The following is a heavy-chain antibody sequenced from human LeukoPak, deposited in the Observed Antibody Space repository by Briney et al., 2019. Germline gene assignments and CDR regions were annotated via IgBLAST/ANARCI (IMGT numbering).Heavy chain of an antibody. V-gene: IGHV3-30*18. D-gene: IGHD1-7*01. Sequence: GRSLRLSCAAPGVTFSSYGMHWVRQAPGKGLEWVAVISNDGSNKHYADSVKGRFTISRDNSKNTLYLQMNSLRDEDTAVYYCAKDLTGVNYCLDQWGQGTLVTVSS. J-gene: IGHJ4*02. CDR1: GVTFSSYG. CDR2: ISNDGSNK. CDR3: AKDLTGVNYCLDQ.